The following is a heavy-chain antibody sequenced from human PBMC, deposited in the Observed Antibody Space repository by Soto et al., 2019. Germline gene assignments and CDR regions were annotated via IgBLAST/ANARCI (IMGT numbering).Heavy chain of an antibody. V-gene: IGHV1-3*05. Sequence: QVQLVQSGAEEKKPGASVKVSCKASGYTFSTYAMHWVRQAPGQRLEWMGWINAGNGNTKYSQKFQGRVTITRDTSASTAYMELSSLRSEDTAVYYCARAPSWWYFALWGRGTLVTVSS. CDR3: ARAPSWWYFAL. J-gene: IGHJ2*01. CDR1: GYTFSTYA. CDR2: INAGNGNT.